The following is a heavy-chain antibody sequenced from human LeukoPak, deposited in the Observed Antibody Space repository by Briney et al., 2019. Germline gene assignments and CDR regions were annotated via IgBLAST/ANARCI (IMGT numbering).Heavy chain of an antibody. CDR3: ARVPDYYYDSSGYGLDY. CDR2: INHSGST. CDR1: GGSFSGYY. V-gene: IGHV4-34*01. J-gene: IGHJ4*02. Sequence: KASETLSLTCAVYGGSFSGYYWSWIRQPPGKGLEWIGEINHSGSTNYNPSLKSRATISVDTSKNQFSLKLSSVTAADTAVYYCARVPDYYYDSSGYGLDYWGQGTLVTVSS. D-gene: IGHD3-22*01.